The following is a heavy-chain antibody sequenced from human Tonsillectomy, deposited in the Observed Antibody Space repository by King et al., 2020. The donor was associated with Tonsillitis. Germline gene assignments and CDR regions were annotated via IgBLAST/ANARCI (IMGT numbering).Heavy chain of an antibody. V-gene: IGHV4-39*01. J-gene: IGHJ3*02. CDR1: GGSISSSGHY. Sequence: QLQESGPGPVKASETLSLTCIVSGGSISSSGHYWGWIRQPPGKGLEWIGSIYYSGRTYYNPFLKSRVTIFVDTSKNQFSLKLSSVTAADTAVYYCARRDYGDKSDAFDIWGQGTMVTVSS. CDR2: IYYSGRT. D-gene: IGHD4-23*01. CDR3: ARRDYGDKSDAFDI.